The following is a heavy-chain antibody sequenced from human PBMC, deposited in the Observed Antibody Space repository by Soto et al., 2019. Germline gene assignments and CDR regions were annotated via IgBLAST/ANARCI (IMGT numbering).Heavy chain of an antibody. D-gene: IGHD3-10*01. CDR1: GYTFTSYD. V-gene: IGHV1-8*01. CDR3: ARRAGDRTYYYGSGSYDYYYDYMDV. J-gene: IGHJ6*03. CDR2: MNPNSGNT. Sequence: ASVKVSCKASGYTFTSYDINWVRQATGQGLEWMGWMNPNSGNTGYAQKFQGRVTMTRNTSISTAYMELSSLRSEDTAVYYCARRAGDRTYYYGSGSYDYYYDYMDVCGKGTTVTVSS.